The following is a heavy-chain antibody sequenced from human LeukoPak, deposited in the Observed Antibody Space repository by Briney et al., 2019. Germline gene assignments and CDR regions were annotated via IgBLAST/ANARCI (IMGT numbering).Heavy chain of an antibody. CDR2: INPNSGGT. CDR3: ARNRGYGSGSHTDS. J-gene: IGHJ4*02. V-gene: IGHV1-2*02. Sequence: ASVKVSCKASGYIFTDYYMHWVRQAPGQGLEWMGWINPNSGGTNYAQKFQGRGTMTRDTSISTAYMELSRLRSDDTAVYYCARNRGYGSGSHTDSWGQGTLVTVSS. D-gene: IGHD3-10*01. CDR1: GYIFTDYY.